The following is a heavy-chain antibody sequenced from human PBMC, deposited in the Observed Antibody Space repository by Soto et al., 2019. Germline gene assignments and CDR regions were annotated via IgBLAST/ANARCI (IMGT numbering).Heavy chain of an antibody. V-gene: IGHV5-51*01. CDR1: EYNFANYW. CDR3: ARSYCSGGACYSGKYYYYFAMDV. D-gene: IGHD2-15*01. CDR2: IYPTDSDS. Sequence: GESQKISSKGSEYNFANYWIGWVRQTPGKGLEWMGSIYPTDSDSKYSPSFQGQVTISADKSISTAYLQWSSLKASDTAMYYCARSYCSGGACYSGKYYYYFAMDVWGQGTTVTVSS. J-gene: IGHJ6*02.